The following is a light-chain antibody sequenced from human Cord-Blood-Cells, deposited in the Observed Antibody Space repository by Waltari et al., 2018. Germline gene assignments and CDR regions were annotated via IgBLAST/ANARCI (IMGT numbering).Light chain of an antibody. CDR3: QQSYSTLFT. J-gene: IGKJ3*01. CDR1: QSVSSSY. CDR2: GAS. Sequence: EIVLTQSPGTLPLSPGERATLSCRASQSVSSSYLAWYQQKPGQAPRLLIYGASSLQSGVPSRFSGSGSGTDFTLTISSLQPEDFATYYCQQSYSTLFTFGPGTKVDIK. V-gene: IGKV3-20*01.